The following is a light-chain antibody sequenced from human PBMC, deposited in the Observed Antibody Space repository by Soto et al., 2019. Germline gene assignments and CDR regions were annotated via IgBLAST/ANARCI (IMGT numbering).Light chain of an antibody. J-gene: IGKJ1*01. Sequence: DIQLTESPSFLPTSLGDRVTITCGASQGISRYLAWYRQKPGKAPKLMIYGAYSLQSGVPSRFSGSGSGTEFTLTISSLQSEDFAVYYCQQYNNWPPWTCGQGTKVDIK. V-gene: IGKV1-9*01. CDR3: QQYNNWPPWT. CDR1: QGISRY. CDR2: GAY.